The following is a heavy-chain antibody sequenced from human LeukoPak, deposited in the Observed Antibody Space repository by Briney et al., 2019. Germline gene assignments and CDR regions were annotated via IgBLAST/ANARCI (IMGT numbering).Heavy chain of an antibody. J-gene: IGHJ6*02. V-gene: IGHV4-59*01. CDR3: ARDKAIFGRDFSYYYGMDV. CDR2: IYYSGST. D-gene: IGHD3-3*01. Sequence: SETLSLTCTVSGGSISSYYWSWIRQPPGKGLEWIGYIYYSGSTNYNPSLKSRVTISVDTSKNQFSLKLSSVTAADTAVYYCARDKAIFGRDFSYYYGMDVWGQGTTVTVSS. CDR1: GGSISSYY.